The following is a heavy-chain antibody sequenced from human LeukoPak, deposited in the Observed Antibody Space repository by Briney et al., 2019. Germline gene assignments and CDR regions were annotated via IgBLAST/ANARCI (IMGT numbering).Heavy chain of an antibody. J-gene: IGHJ4*02. D-gene: IGHD6-19*01. CDR1: GFTFSSYG. Sequence: PGGSLRLSCAASGFTFSSYGMHWVRQAPGKGLEWVAVISYDGSNKYYADSVKGRFTISRDNSKNTLYLQMNSLRAEDTAVYYCAKESVAPGSYWGQGTLVTVSS. CDR2: ISYDGSNK. V-gene: IGHV3-30*18. CDR3: AKESVAPGSY.